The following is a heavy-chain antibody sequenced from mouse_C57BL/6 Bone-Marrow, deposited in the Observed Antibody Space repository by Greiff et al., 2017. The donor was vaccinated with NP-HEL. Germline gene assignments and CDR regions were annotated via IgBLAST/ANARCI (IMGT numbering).Heavy chain of an antibody. J-gene: IGHJ4*01. CDR3: ATFITTVVDDAMDY. CDR1: GFTFSDYG. V-gene: IGHV5-17*01. Sequence: EVQVVESGGGLVKPGGSLKLSCAASGFTFSDYGMHWVRQAPEKGLEWVAYISSGSSTIYYADTVKGRFTIPRANAKNTLFLQMTSLRSEDTAMYYCATFITTVVDDAMDYWGKGTSVTVSS. D-gene: IGHD1-1*01. CDR2: ISSGSSTI.